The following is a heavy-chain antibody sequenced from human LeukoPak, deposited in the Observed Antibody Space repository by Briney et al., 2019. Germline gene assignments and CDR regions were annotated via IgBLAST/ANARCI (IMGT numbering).Heavy chain of an antibody. CDR1: GVSITSYY. CDR3: ARRGYYYDSSHYYYFDY. J-gene: IGHJ4*02. D-gene: IGHD3-22*01. Sequence: PSETLSPTCTVSGVSITSYYWSWIRQPPGKGLEWIGSIYHSGSTNDNPSLKSRVTTSVDTSKNQFSLKLSSVTAADTAVYYCARRGYYYDSSHYYYFDYWGQGTLVTVSS. V-gene: IGHV4-59*08. CDR2: IYHSGST.